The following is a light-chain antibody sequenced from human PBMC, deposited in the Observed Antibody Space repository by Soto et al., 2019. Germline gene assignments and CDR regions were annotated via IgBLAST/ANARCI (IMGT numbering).Light chain of an antibody. CDR2: KAS. CDR1: QRISSW. Sequence: DIQMTQSPSTLSASVGDRVTNTCRASQRISSWLAWYQQKPGKAPKLMIYKASSLESGVPLRFSGSGSGTEFTLTISSLQPDDFATYYCQQYNSYPLTFGAGTKVEIK. CDR3: QQYNSYPLT. V-gene: IGKV1-5*03. J-gene: IGKJ4*01.